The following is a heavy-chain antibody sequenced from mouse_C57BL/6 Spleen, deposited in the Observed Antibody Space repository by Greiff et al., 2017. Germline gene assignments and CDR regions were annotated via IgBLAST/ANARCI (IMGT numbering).Heavy chain of an antibody. J-gene: IGHJ4*01. Sequence: QVQLQQSGPGLVAPSQSLSITCTVSGFSLTSYGVDWVRQSPGKGLEWLGVIWGVGSTNYNSALKSRLSISKDNSKSQVFLKMNSLQTDDTAMYYCARSNDDAMDYWGQGTSVTVSS. D-gene: IGHD2-12*01. V-gene: IGHV2-6*01. CDR3: ARSNDDAMDY. CDR2: IWGVGST. CDR1: GFSLTSYG.